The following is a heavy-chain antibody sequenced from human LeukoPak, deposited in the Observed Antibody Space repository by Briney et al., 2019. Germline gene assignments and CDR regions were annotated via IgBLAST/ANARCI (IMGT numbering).Heavy chain of an antibody. CDR2: ISGSGGST. CDR3: ATSNIVVVPAAIEDY. V-gene: IGHV3-23*01. Sequence: PGGSLRLSCAASGFTFSNYWMHWVRQVPGKGLEWVSAISGSGGSTYYADSVKGRFTISRDNSKNTLYLQMNSLRAEDTAVYYCATSNIVVVPAAIEDYWGQGTLVTVSS. J-gene: IGHJ4*02. CDR1: GFTFSNYW. D-gene: IGHD2-2*01.